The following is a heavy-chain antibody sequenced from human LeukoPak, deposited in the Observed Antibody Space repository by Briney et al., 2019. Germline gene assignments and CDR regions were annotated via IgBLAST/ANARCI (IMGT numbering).Heavy chain of an antibody. V-gene: IGHV4-34*01. CDR2: INHSGST. CDR3: ARVPYYYDSSFDY. D-gene: IGHD3-22*01. J-gene: IGHJ4*02. Sequence: PSETLSLXCAVYGGSFSGYYWSWIRQPPGKGLEWIGEINHSGSTNYNPSLKSRVTISVDTSKNQFSLKLSSVTAADTAVYYCARVPYYYDSSFDYWGQGTLVTVSS. CDR1: GGSFSGYY.